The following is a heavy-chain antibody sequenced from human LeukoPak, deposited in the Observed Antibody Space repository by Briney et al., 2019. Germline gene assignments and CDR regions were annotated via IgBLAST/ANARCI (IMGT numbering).Heavy chain of an antibody. CDR1: GGSISSYY. CDR2: IYYSGST. J-gene: IGHJ4*02. CDR3: ARVGGSYGRYYFDY. Sequence: SETLSLTCTVSGGSISSYYWSWIRQPPGKGLEWIGYIYYSGSTNYNPSLKSRVTISVDTSKNQFSLKLSSETAADTAVYYCARVGGSYGRYYFDYWGQGTLVTVSS. V-gene: IGHV4-59*01. D-gene: IGHD5-18*01.